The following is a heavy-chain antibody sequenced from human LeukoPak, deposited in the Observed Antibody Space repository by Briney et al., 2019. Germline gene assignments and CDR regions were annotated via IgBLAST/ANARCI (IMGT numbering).Heavy chain of an antibody. CDR2: IIPIFGIA. D-gene: IGHD5-18*01. Sequence: SVKVSCKASGGTFSSYAISWVRQSPGLGLEWMGRIIPIFGIADYAQKFQGRVTITADKSTSTAYMELSSLRSEDTAVYYCARDRWGYSYGVFDYWGQGTLVTVSS. CDR1: GGTFSSYA. J-gene: IGHJ4*02. CDR3: ARDRWGYSYGVFDY. V-gene: IGHV1-69*04.